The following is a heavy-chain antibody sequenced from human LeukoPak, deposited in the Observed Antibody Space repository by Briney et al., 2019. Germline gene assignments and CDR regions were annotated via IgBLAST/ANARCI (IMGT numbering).Heavy chain of an antibody. CDR1: GYTFTSYG. CDR2: ISAYNGNT. D-gene: IGHD3-22*01. V-gene: IGHV1-18*01. CDR3: ARDGVSGDYYDSSGYYLDDAFDI. J-gene: IGHJ3*02. Sequence: GASVKVSCKASGYTFTSYGISWVRQAPGQGLEWMGWISAYNGNTNYAQKLQGRVTMTTDTSTSTAYMELRSLRSDDTAVYYCARDGVSGDYYDSSGYYLDDAFDIWGQGTMVTVSS.